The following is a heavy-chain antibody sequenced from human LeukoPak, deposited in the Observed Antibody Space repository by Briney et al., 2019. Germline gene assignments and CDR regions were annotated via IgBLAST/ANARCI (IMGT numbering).Heavy chain of an antibody. CDR1: GFTFSSYW. Sequence: GGSLRLSCAASGFTFSSYWMDWVRQAPGKGIEWVANIKQDGSEKYYVDTVKGRFTISRDNAENSLDLQMNSLRAEDTAFYYCARIRWAGGTWAFDYWAQGTLVTVSS. D-gene: IGHD1-26*01. CDR3: ARIRWAGGTWAFDY. J-gene: IGHJ4*02. CDR2: IKQDGSEK. V-gene: IGHV3-7*01.